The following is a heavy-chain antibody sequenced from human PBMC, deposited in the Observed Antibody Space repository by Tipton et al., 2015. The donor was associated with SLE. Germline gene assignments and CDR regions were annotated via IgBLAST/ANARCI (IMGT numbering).Heavy chain of an antibody. CDR1: GGSISSSNW. CDR2: IFRSGST. CDR3: ARDHLPGGYYYYMDV. V-gene: IGHV4-4*02. D-gene: IGHD3-10*01. Sequence: TLSLTCTVSGGSISSSNWWIWVRQPPGKGLEWIGEIFRSGSTNYNPSLKSRVTISADTSKNQFSLRLRSVTAADTAVYYCARDHLPGGYYYYMDVWGKGTTVTVSS. J-gene: IGHJ6*03.